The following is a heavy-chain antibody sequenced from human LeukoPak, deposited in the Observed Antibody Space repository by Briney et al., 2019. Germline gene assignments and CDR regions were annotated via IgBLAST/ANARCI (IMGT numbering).Heavy chain of an antibody. Sequence: SETLSLTCTVSGGSISSGDYYWSWIRQPPGKGLEWIGYIYYSGSTYYNPSLKSRVTISVDTSKNQFSLKLSSVTAADTAVYYCASLYYYDSSGYFSLDAFDIWGQGTMVTVSS. CDR1: GGSISSGDYY. V-gene: IGHV4-30-4*01. J-gene: IGHJ3*02. D-gene: IGHD3-22*01. CDR2: IYYSGST. CDR3: ASLYYYDSSGYFSLDAFDI.